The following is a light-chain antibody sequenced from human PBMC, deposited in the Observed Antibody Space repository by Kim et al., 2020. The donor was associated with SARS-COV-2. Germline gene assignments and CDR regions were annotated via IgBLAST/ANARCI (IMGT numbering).Light chain of an antibody. J-gene: IGLJ3*02. CDR2: DVS. CDR1: SIDVGGYNS. Sequence: PGQSVTISCTGTSIDVGGYNSVSWYQQHPGKAPKVMIYDVSKRPSGVPDRFSGSKSGNTASLTISGLQAEDEGDYYCCSYAGSAWVFGGGTHLTVL. V-gene: IGLV2-11*01. CDR3: CSYAGSAWV.